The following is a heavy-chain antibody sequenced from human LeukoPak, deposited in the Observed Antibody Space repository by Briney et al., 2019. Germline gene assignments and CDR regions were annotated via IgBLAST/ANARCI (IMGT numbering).Heavy chain of an antibody. V-gene: IGHV4-59*01. CDR3: ARGRNDFWSGYYTYYFDY. J-gene: IGHJ4*02. CDR2: IYYSGST. CDR1: GGSFSGYY. Sequence: SETLSLTCAVYGGSFSGYYWSWIRQPPGKGLEWIGYIYYSGSTNYNPSLKSRVTISVDTSKNQFSLKLSSVTAADTAVYYCARGRNDFWSGYYTYYFDYWGQGTLVTVSS. D-gene: IGHD3-3*01.